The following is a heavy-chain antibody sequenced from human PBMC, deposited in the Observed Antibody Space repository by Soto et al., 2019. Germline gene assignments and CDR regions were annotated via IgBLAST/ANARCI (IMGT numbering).Heavy chain of an antibody. D-gene: IGHD6-13*01. CDR3: ASVKSIAATYFDY. CDR2: VSYSGST. Sequence: SETLSLTCTVSGGSISSSDYYWSWIRQPPGEGLEWIGYVSYSGSTSYTPSLKSRVTMSVDTSKNQFSLRLNSVTTADTAVYYCASVKSIAATYFDYRGQGTLVTVSS. CDR1: GGSISSSDYY. V-gene: IGHV4-30-4*01. J-gene: IGHJ4*02.